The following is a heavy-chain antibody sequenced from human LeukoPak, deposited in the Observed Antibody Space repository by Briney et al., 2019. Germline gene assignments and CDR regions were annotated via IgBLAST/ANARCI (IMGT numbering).Heavy chain of an antibody. V-gene: IGHV3-21*01. Sequence: GGSLRLSCAASGLTFSTYTMNWVRQAPGKGLEWVSSISSSSNNINYADSVEGRFTISRDNAMNSVHLKMNSLRVEDTAVYYCARGYQRPDYWGQGTLITVSS. CDR3: ARGYQRPDY. J-gene: IGHJ4*02. CDR1: GLTFSTYT. CDR2: ISSSSNNI. D-gene: IGHD2-2*01.